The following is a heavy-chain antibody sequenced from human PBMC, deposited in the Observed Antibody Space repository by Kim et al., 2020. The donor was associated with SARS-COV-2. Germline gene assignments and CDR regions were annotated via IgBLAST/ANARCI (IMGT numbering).Heavy chain of an antibody. CDR1: GFTFSSYD. D-gene: IGHD2-2*01. J-gene: IGHJ4*01. CDR3: ARSQGCSSSSCHVGY. V-gene: IGHV3-23*01. CDR2: ISGSGDST. Sequence: GGSLRLSCAVSGFTFSSYDMSWVRQAPGKGLEWVSGISGSGDSTYYADSVKGRFAISRDNSKNTLYLQMNSLRAEDTAVYYCARSQGCSSSSCHVGYWC.